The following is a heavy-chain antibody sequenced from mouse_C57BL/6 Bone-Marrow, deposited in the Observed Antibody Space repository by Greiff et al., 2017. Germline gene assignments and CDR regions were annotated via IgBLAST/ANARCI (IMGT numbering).Heavy chain of an antibody. CDR1: GFTFSDYY. D-gene: IGHD1-1*01. V-gene: IGHV5-16*01. Sequence: DVMLVESEGGLVQPGSSMKLSCTASGFTFSDYYMAWVRQVPEKGLEWVANINYDGSSTYYLDSLKSRFIISRDNAKNILYLQMSSLKSEDTATYYCARGGYYYGSSYDWFAYWGQGTLVTVSA. CDR3: ARGGYYYGSSYDWFAY. CDR2: INYDGSST. J-gene: IGHJ3*01.